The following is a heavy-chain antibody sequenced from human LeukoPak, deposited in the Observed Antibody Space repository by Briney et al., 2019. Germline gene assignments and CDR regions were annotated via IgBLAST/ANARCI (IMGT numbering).Heavy chain of an antibody. D-gene: IGHD3-10*01. CDR1: GFTFSIYG. J-gene: IGHJ4*02. Sequence: GGSLRLSCAASGFTFSIYGMHWVRQAPGKGLEWVAVIWNDGSNAYYADSVKGRFIISRDNSKNKMYLQMNSLRIEDTAVYYCARDKAQYYYFDYWGQGTLVTVSS. V-gene: IGHV3-33*08. CDR3: ARDKAQYYYFDY. CDR2: IWNDGSNA.